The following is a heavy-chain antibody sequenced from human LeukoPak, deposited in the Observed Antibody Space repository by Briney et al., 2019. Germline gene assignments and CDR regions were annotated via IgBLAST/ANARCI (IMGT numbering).Heavy chain of an antibody. Sequence: GGSLRLSCAASGFTFSSYGMHWVRQAPGKGLEWVAVISYDGSNKYYADSVKGRFTISRDNSKNTLYLQMNSLRAEDTAVYYCAKPFLEGSYLFDYWGQGTLVTVSS. J-gene: IGHJ4*02. CDR2: ISYDGSNK. CDR1: GFTFSSYG. CDR3: AKPFLEGSYLFDY. D-gene: IGHD1-26*01. V-gene: IGHV3-30*18.